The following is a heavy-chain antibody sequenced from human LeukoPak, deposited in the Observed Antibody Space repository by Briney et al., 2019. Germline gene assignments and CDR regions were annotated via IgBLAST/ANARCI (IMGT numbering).Heavy chain of an antibody. J-gene: IGHJ4*02. CDR1: GFIFNNYA. CDR2: ISWNSGSI. V-gene: IGHV3-9*01. Sequence: PGGSLRLSCAGSGFIFNNYAMHWVRQPPGKGLEWVSGISWNSGSIDYADSVKGRFTISTDNAKNSLYLQMTSLRVEDTAFYYCAKDNRRHYTSGPNPDSLHWGQGALVTVSS. D-gene: IGHD6-19*01. CDR3: AKDNRRHYTSGPNPDSLH.